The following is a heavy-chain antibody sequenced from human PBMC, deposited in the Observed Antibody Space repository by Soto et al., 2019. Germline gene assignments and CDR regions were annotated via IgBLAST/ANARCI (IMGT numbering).Heavy chain of an antibody. J-gene: IGHJ4*02. CDR1: GGSVSGSSHY. Sequence: SETLSLTCTVSGGSVSGSSHYWTWIRQPPGKGLEWIGYVYYSGSTNYNPSLTSRVTMSVDTSKNQFSLKLTSVTAADTAVYYCARDYVTADHFDYWGQGALVTVSS. D-gene: IGHD7-27*01. CDR3: ARDYVTADHFDY. CDR2: VYYSGST. V-gene: IGHV4-61*01.